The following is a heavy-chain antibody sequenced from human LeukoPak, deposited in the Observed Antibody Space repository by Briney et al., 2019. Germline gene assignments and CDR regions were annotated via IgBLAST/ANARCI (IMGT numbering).Heavy chain of an antibody. Sequence: PGGCLRLSCPASGFTFSNAWMRSVRQAPGEGLGWDVRIKSKIKGGTQDSAAAVKGASTITRDDSKNTLYLQMNSLKTEDTAVYYCTSAWPGYSYGFSLLTTPDYWGQGTLVTVSS. D-gene: IGHD5-18*01. V-gene: IGHV3-15*01. CDR1: GFTFSNAW. J-gene: IGHJ4*02. CDR3: TSAWPGYSYGFSLLTTPDY. CDR2: IKSKIKGGTQ.